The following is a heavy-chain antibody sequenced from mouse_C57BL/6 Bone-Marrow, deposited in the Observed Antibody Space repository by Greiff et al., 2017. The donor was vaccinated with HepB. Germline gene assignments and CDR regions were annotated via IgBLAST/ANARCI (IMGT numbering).Heavy chain of an antibody. CDR1: GYTFTDYY. Sequence: VQLQQSGAELVRPGASVKLSCKASGYTFTDYYINWVKQRPGQGLEWIARIYPGSGNTYYNEKFKGKATLTAEKSSSTAYMQLSSLTSEDSAVYFCARDGYDPRDFDYWGQGTTLTVSS. CDR3: ARDGYDPRDFDY. J-gene: IGHJ2*01. CDR2: IYPGSGNT. V-gene: IGHV1-76*01. D-gene: IGHD2-2*01.